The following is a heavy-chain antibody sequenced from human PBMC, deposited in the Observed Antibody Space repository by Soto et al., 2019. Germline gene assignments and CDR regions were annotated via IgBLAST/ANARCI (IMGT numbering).Heavy chain of an antibody. J-gene: IGHJ5*02. V-gene: IGHV3-23*01. CDR2: ISGSGGST. Sequence: GGSLRLSCAASGFTFSSYAMSWVRQAPGKGLEWVSAISGSGGSTYYADSVKGRFTISRDNSKNTLYLQMNSLRAEDTAVYYCAVSLYGDYEGGFDPWGQGTLVTVSS. D-gene: IGHD4-17*01. CDR1: GFTFSSYA. CDR3: AVSLYGDYEGGFDP.